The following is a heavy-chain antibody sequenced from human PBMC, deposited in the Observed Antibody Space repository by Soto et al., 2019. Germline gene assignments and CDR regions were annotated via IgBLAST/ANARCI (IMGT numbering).Heavy chain of an antibody. V-gene: IGHV3-15*01. J-gene: IGHJ6*02. Sequence: WGSLRLSCAASGFSFSNAWMSWVRQAPGKGLEWVGRIKSKTDGGTTDYAAPVKGRFTISRDDSKNTLYLQMNSLKTEDTAVYYCTTGVVTGNYYYGMDVWGQGTTVTVSS. CDR1: GFSFSNAW. D-gene: IGHD2-21*02. CDR2: IKSKTDGGTT. CDR3: TTGVVTGNYYYGMDV.